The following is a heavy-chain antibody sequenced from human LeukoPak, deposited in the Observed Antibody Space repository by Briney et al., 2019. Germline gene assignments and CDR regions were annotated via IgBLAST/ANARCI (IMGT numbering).Heavy chain of an antibody. V-gene: IGHV1-69*05. Sequence: SVKVSCKASGGTFSSYAISWVRQAPGQGLEWMGGIIPIFGTANYAQKFQGRVTITTDESTSTAYMELSSLRSEDTAVYYCARDSLQQLSLVGAFDIWGQGTMVTVSS. CDR1: GGTFSSYA. D-gene: IGHD6-13*01. CDR2: IIPIFGTA. J-gene: IGHJ3*02. CDR3: ARDSLQQLSLVGAFDI.